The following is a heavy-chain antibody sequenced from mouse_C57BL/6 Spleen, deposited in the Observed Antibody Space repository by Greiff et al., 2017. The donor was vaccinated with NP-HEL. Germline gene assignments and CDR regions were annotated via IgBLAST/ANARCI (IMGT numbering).Heavy chain of an antibody. CDR3: AGSYYYGSREGAMDY. J-gene: IGHJ4*01. Sequence: EVQLQQSGPELVKPGASVKMSCKASGYTFTDYNMHWVKQSHGKSLEWIGYINPNNGGTSYNQKFKGKATLIVNKSSSTAYMELRSLTSEDSAVYYCAGSYYYGSREGAMDYWGQGTSVTVSS. V-gene: IGHV1-22*01. CDR1: GYTFTDYN. D-gene: IGHD1-1*01. CDR2: INPNNGGT.